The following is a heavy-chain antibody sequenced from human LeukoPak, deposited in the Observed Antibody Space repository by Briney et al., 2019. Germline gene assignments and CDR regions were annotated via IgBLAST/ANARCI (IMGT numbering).Heavy chain of an antibody. Sequence: GGSLRLSCAASGFTFSSYAMSWVRHAPGKGLEWVSAISGSGGSTYYADSVKGRFTISRDNSKNTLYLQMTSLRAEDTAVYYCAKDWEGTVFDYWGQGTLVTVSS. J-gene: IGHJ4*02. CDR2: ISGSGGST. CDR3: AKDWEGTVFDY. CDR1: GFTFSSYA. V-gene: IGHV3-23*01. D-gene: IGHD1-26*01.